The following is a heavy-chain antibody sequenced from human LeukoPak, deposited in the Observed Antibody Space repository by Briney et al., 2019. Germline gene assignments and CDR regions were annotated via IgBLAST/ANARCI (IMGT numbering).Heavy chain of an antibody. J-gene: IGHJ4*02. D-gene: IGHD3-3*01. V-gene: IGHV3-30*02. CDR3: AKTSRITIFGVVIPLDY. Sequence: GGSLRLSCAASGFTFSSYGMHWVRQAPGKGLEWVAFIRYDGSNKYYADSVKGRFTISRDNSKNTLYLQMNSLRAEDTAVYYCAKTSRITIFGVVIPLDYWGQGTLVTVHS. CDR2: IRYDGSNK. CDR1: GFTFSSYG.